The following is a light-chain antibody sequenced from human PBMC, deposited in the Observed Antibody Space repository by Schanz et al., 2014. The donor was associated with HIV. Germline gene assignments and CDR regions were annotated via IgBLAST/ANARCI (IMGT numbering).Light chain of an antibody. V-gene: IGKV3D-15*01. Sequence: ETVLTQSPGSLSLSPGERVTLSCRASQSVTRNFLAWYQHKPGQAPRLLISGASSRAAGIPGRFSGSGSGTEFTLTISSLLSEDSAIYYCQQYNQWPPITFGHGTRLEIK. CDR2: GAS. J-gene: IGKJ5*01. CDR1: QSVTRN. CDR3: QQYNQWPPIT.